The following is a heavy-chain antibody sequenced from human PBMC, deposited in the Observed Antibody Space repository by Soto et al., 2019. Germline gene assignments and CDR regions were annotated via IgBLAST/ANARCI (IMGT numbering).Heavy chain of an antibody. D-gene: IGHD3-10*01. CDR2: ISGSGDTI. CDR1: VFTVSDSY. V-gene: IGHV3-11*01. Sequence: GALRLSGAASVFTVSDSYMTWIRQAPGKGLEWISYISGSGDTIYYADSVKGRFTVSRDNAKNSLYLQMNSLRAEDTAVYYCASDPYYYASEYWGQGTLVTVSS. J-gene: IGHJ4*02. CDR3: ASDPYYYASEY.